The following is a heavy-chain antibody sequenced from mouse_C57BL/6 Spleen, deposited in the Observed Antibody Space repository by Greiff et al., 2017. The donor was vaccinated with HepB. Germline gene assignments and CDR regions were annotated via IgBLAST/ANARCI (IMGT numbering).Heavy chain of an antibody. V-gene: IGHV1-5*01. CDR3: TRVAVVAPNYFDY. CDR1: GYTFTSYW. J-gene: IGHJ2*01. CDR2: IYPGNSDT. Sequence: VQLQQSGTVLARPGASVKMSCKTSGYTFTSYWMHWVKQRPGQGLEWIGAIYPGNSDTSYNQKFKGKAKLTAVTSASTAYMELSSLTNEDSAVYYCTRVAVVAPNYFDYWGQGTTLTVSS. D-gene: IGHD1-1*01.